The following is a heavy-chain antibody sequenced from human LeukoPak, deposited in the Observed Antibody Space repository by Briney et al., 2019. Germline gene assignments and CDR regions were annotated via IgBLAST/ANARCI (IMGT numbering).Heavy chain of an antibody. CDR2: IYDSGST. J-gene: IGHJ4*02. CDR1: GASISPYY. V-gene: IGHV4-59*01. D-gene: IGHD5-12*01. Sequence: SETLSLTCTVSGASISPYYWSWIRQPPGRGPEWIGYIYDSGSTKYNPSLKSRVTISVDTSTNQFSLKLSSVTAADTAMYYCAGGTKTGNTGYDWNYWGQGSLVTVSS. CDR3: AGGTKTGNTGYDWNY.